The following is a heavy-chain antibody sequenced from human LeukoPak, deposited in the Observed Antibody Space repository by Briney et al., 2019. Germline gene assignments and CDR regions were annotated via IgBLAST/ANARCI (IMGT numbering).Heavy chain of an antibody. CDR1: GGSISSYY. CDR2: IYYSGST. V-gene: IGHV4-59*01. CDR3: ARYQGPTVTTNGMDV. Sequence: PSETPSLTCTVSGGSISSYYWSWIRQPPGKGLEWIGYIYYSGSTNYNPSLKSRVTISVDTSKNQFSLKLSSVTAADTAVYYCARYQGPTVTTNGMDVWGQGTTVTVSS. J-gene: IGHJ6*02. D-gene: IGHD4-17*01.